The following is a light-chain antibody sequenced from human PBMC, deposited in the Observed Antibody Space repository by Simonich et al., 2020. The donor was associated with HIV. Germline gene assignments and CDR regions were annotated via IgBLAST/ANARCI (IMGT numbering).Light chain of an antibody. CDR1: SSDVGSYNL. CDR3: SSYTGSNTVI. Sequence: QSALTQPASVSGSPGQSITISCTGTSSDVGSYNLVSWYLQHPGKAPKLMIYEGSKRPSGVSNRFSGSKSGNPASLTISGLQAEDEADYYCSSYTGSNTVIFGGGTKLTVL. V-gene: IGLV2-14*02. CDR2: EGS. J-gene: IGLJ2*01.